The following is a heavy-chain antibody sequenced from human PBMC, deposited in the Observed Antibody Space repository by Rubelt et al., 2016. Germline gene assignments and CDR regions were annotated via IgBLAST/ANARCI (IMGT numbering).Heavy chain of an antibody. V-gene: IGHV4-39*01. J-gene: IGHJ4*02. CDR1: GGSISSSTYY. Sequence: QLQLQESGPGLVKPSETLSLACTVSGGSISSSTYYWGWIRQPPGKGLEWIGSIYYSGNTFYNPSLRGRVTRSVATSTVQFSLRRRLVTAADTAVYFCARRGKQGSGSYGYWGQGTLVTVSS. CDR2: IYYSGNT. D-gene: IGHD3-10*01. CDR3: ARRGKQGSGSYGY.